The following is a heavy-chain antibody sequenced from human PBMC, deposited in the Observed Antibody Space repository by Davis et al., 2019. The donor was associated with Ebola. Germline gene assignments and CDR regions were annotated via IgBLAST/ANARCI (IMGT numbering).Heavy chain of an antibody. V-gene: IGHV4-59*12. J-gene: IGHJ5*02. Sequence: MPSDTLSLTCPVPGGPISSYYWSWIRQPPGKGLEWIGYIYYSGRTNYNPSLKSRVTISVDTSKYPFSLKLSSVTAADTAVYYCARRRWLVRSFWFDPWGQGTLVTVSS. D-gene: IGHD6-19*01. CDR3: ARRRWLVRSFWFDP. CDR1: GGPISSYY. CDR2: IYYSGRT.